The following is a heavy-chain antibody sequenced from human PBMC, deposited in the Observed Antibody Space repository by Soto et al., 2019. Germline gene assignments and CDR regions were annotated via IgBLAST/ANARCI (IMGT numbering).Heavy chain of an antibody. CDR3: ARDRVARGVDY. V-gene: IGHV4-59*01. CDR2: IYYSGST. J-gene: IGHJ4*02. Sequence: SETLSLTCTVSGGSISSYYWSWIRQPPGKGLEWIGYIYYSGSTNYNPSLKSRVTISVDTSKNQFSLKLSSVTAADTAVYYCARDRVARGVDYWGQGTLVTVSS. CDR1: GGSISSYY. D-gene: IGHD2-15*01.